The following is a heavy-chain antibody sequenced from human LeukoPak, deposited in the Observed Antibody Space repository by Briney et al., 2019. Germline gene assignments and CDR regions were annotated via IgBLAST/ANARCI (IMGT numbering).Heavy chain of an antibody. D-gene: IGHD6-13*01. CDR3: ATVAAAAWGDY. J-gene: IGHJ4*02. CDR2: INPNSGGT. V-gene: IGHV1-2*02. Sequence: ASVKVSCKASGYTFTGYYMHWVRQAPGQGLEWMGWINPNSGGTIYAQKFQGRVTMTEDTSTDTAYMELSSLRSEDTAVYYCATVAAAAWGDYWGQGTLVTVSS. CDR1: GYTFTGYY.